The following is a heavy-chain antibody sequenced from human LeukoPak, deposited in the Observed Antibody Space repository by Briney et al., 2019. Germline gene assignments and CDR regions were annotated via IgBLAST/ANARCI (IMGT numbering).Heavy chain of an antibody. J-gene: IGHJ3*02. CDR2: IYHSGST. CDR3: ARDRASGYDSSGNDAFDI. CDR1: GGSISSSNW. V-gene: IGHV4-4*02. Sequence: SGTLSLTCAVSGGSISSSNWWSWVRQPPGKGLEWIGEIYHSGSTNYNPSLKSRVTISVDTSKNQFSLKLSSVTAADTAVYYCARDRASGYDSSGNDAFDIWGQGTMVTVSS. D-gene: IGHD3-22*01.